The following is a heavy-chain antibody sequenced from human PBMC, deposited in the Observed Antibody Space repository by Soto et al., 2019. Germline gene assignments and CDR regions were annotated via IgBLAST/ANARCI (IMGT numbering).Heavy chain of an antibody. CDR3: AREAGTHYFDY. CDR2: IYYSGTT. D-gene: IGHD6-13*01. V-gene: IGHV4-31*03. J-gene: IGHJ4*02. Sequence: QVQLQESGPGLVKPSQTLSRTCTVSGDSIRSGGYYWRWIRQHPGKGLEWIGYIYYSGTTYYNPSLNNRCTISVDMSKNQFYLKLSSVTAADTAVYYCAREAGTHYFDYWGQGTLVTVSS. CDR1: GDSIRSGGYY.